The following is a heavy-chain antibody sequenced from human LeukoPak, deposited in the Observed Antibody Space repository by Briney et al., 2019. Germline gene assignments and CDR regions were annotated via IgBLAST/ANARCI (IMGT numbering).Heavy chain of an antibody. CDR3: AKAYGDYVGYGMDV. J-gene: IGHJ6*02. D-gene: IGHD4-17*01. Sequence: PSETLSLTCAVYGGSLSGSYWSWVRQAPGKGLEWVSAISGSGGSTYYADSVKGRFTISRDNSKNTLYLQMDSLRAEDTAVYYCAKAYGDYVGYGMDVWGQGTTVTVSS. V-gene: IGHV3-23*01. CDR2: ISGSGGST. CDR1: GGSLSGSY.